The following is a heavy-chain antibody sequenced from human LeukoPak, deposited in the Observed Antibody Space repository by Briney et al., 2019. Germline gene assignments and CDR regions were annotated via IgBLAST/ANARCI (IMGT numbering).Heavy chain of an antibody. CDR3: ARDNWVDC. CDR1: GLTFSKYS. Sequence: PGGSLRLSCAASGLTFSKYSMTWVRQAPGKGLEWVSFIDTSSTTMYYTDSVKGRFSISRDNAKNSIYLQMNSLKVEDTAIYYCARDNWVDCWGQGTLVTVSS. V-gene: IGHV3-48*04. J-gene: IGHJ5*01. CDR2: IDTSSTTM.